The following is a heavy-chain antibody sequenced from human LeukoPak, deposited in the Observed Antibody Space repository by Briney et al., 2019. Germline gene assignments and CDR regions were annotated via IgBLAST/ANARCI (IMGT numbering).Heavy chain of an antibody. V-gene: IGHV1-2*02. J-gene: IGHJ4*02. Sequence: GASVKVSCKASGYTFTGYYMHWVRQAPGQGLEWMGWINPNSGGTNYAQKFQGRVTMTRDTSISTAYMELSRLRSDDTAVYYCARDPRSRILTGLADYWGQGTLVTVSS. CDR1: GYTFTGYY. D-gene: IGHD3-9*01. CDR2: INPNSGGT. CDR3: ARDPRSRILTGLADY.